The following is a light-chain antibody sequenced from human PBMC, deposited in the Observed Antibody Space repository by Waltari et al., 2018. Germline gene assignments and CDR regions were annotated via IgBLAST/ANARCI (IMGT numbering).Light chain of an antibody. CDR2: EGS. CDR1: NSNIGSHN. CDR3: CSYAGSSTFYV. J-gene: IGLJ1*01. V-gene: IGLV2-23*01. Sequence: QSVLTQPPSASGTPGQGVIISCSGSNSNIGSHNLYWYQHLPGTAPKLMIYEGSKRPSGVSNRFSGSKSGNTASLTISGLQAEDEADYYCCSYAGSSTFYVFGTGTKVTVL.